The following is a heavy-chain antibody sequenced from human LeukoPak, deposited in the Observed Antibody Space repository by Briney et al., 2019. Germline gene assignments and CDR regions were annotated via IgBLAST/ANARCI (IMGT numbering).Heavy chain of an antibody. CDR1: GFTFSSYG. Sequence: PGGSLRLSCAASGFTFSSYGMSWVRQAPGKGLEWVGRIKSKTDGGTTDYAAPVKGRFTISRDDSKNTLYLQMNSLKTEDTAVYYCTGNYYGSGSYADFDYWGQGTLVTVSS. CDR3: TGNYYGSGSYADFDY. J-gene: IGHJ4*02. CDR2: IKSKTDGGTT. D-gene: IGHD3-10*01. V-gene: IGHV3-15*01.